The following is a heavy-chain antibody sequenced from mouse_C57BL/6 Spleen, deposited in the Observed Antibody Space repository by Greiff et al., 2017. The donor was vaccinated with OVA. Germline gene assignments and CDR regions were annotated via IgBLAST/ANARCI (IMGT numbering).Heavy chain of an antibody. J-gene: IGHJ3*01. V-gene: IGHV2-9-1*01. CDR3: ARCYDYDDGAWFAY. CDR2: IWTGGGT. CDR1: GFSLTSYA. Sequence: VQGVESGPGLVAPSQSLSITCTVSGFSLTSYAISWVRQPPGKGLEWLGVIWTGGGTNYNSALKSRLSISKDNSKSQVFLKMNSLQTDDTARYYCARCYDYDDGAWFAYWGQGTLVTVSA. D-gene: IGHD2-4*01.